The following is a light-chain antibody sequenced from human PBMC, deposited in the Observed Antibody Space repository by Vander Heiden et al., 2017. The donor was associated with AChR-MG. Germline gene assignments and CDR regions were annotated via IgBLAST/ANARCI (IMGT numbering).Light chain of an antibody. V-gene: IGKV1-5*03. CDR1: LTVTNR. CDR3: QQYNSYPHT. CDR2: ESS. J-gene: IGKJ2*01. Sequence: DIQMTQSPSSLSASVGDRVTITCQAGLTVTNRLDWYQQKPGRAPKLLIYESSNLESGVPSRFSGSGSGTEFTLTISSLQPDDSATYFCQQYNSYPHTFGQGTKLEIK.